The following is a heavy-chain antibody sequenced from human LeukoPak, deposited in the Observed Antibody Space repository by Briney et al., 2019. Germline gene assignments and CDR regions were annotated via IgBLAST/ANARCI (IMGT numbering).Heavy chain of an antibody. V-gene: IGHV3-7*01. D-gene: IGHD3-3*01. CDR3: APWKLRSTF. J-gene: IGHJ4*02. CDR1: GFTFSTYW. CDR2: INQDGIEK. Sequence: LAGGSLRLSCAASGFTFSTYWMSWVRQAPGKGLEWVANINQDGIEKYYVDSVKGRFTISRDNAKNSLYLQMDSLRAEDTALYYCAPWKLRSTFGGQGTLVTVSS.